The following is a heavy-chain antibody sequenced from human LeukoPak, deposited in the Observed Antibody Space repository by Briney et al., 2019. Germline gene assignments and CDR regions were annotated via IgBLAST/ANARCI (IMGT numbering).Heavy chain of an antibody. Sequence: GGSLRLSCAASGFTFSDYYMSWIRQAPGKGLEWVSYISSSCSTIYYADSVKGRFTISRDNAKNSLYLQMNSLRAEDTAVYYCARIIRDSSGYLDHYYFDYWGQGTLVTVSS. CDR2: ISSSCSTI. V-gene: IGHV3-11*01. CDR3: ARIIRDSSGYLDHYYFDY. D-gene: IGHD3-22*01. J-gene: IGHJ4*02. CDR1: GFTFSDYY.